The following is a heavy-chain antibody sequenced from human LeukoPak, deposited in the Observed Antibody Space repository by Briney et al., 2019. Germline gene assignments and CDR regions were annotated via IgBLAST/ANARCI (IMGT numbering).Heavy chain of an antibody. J-gene: IGHJ3*02. V-gene: IGHV4-30-2*01. CDR1: GGSISSGGYS. D-gene: IGHD6-13*01. CDR3: AKTSRPKNRDAFDI. CDR2: IYHSGST. Sequence: SETLSLTCAVSGGSISSGGYSWSWIRQPPGKGLEWIGYIYHSGSTYYNPSLKSRVTISVDRSKNQFSLKLSSVSAADTAVYYCAKTSRPKNRDAFDIWGQGTMVTVSS.